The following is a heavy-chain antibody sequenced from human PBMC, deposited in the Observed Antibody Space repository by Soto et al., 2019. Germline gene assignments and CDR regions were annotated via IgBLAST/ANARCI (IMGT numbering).Heavy chain of an antibody. CDR3: ARGRVVVPAAVMLNCLDP. CDR2: VYNSGST. J-gene: IGHJ5*02. Sequence: SETLSLTCTVSGGSISSNYWTWIRQPPGKGLEWIGYVYNSGSTNYNPSLKSRVTISVDRSRTQFSLKMSSVTAADTAVYYCARGRVVVPAAVMLNCLDPWGQGALVTVSS. V-gene: IGHV4-59*12. D-gene: IGHD2-2*01. CDR1: GGSISSNY.